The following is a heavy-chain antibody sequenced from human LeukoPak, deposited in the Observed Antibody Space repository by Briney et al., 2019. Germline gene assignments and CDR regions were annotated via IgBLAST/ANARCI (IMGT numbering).Heavy chain of an antibody. D-gene: IGHD2-2*01. V-gene: IGHV4-59*12. CDR3: ARGEGLGYCSSTSCSPDHDAFDI. CDR2: IYYSGSTGRSI. CDR1: GGSISSYY. J-gene: IGHJ3*02. Sequence: SETLSLTCTVSGGSISSYYWSWIRQAPGKGLEWIGYIYYSGSTGRSINYNPSLKSRVTMSVDTSKNQFSLKLSSVTAADTAVYYCARGEGLGYCSSTSCSPDHDAFDIWGQGTMVTVSS.